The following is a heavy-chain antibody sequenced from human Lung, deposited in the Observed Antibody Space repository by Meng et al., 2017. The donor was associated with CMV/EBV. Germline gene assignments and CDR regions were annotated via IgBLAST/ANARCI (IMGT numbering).Heavy chain of an antibody. V-gene: IGHV4-4*02. D-gene: IGHD3-10*01. CDR3: LRRSGGSV. J-gene: IGHJ1*01. CDR2: IPHRGSS. Sequence: QAELRESGPALVKPSETLSLTCAVSGDSITNHNWWAWVRQPPGKGLEWIGEIPHRGSSAYNPSLKSRVSMSIDKSKNQFSLKLTSVTAADTAVYHCLRRSGGSVWGQGTLVTFSS. CDR1: GDSITNHNW.